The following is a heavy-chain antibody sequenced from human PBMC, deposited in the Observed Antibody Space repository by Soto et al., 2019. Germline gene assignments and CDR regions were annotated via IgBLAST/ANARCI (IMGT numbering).Heavy chain of an antibody. Sequence: KPSETLSLTCAVSGGSFTSNNWWTWVRQPPGQGLGWIGEIYRTGSTNYNPSLKSRVTISLDKSENQFSLKVTSLTAADTAVYYCTKGGIPRRYNIPKVDFDYWGQGSLVTVS. V-gene: IGHV4-4*02. CDR1: GGSFTSNNW. CDR2: IYRTGST. CDR3: TKGGIPRRYNIPKVDFDY. D-gene: IGHD1-1*01. J-gene: IGHJ4*02.